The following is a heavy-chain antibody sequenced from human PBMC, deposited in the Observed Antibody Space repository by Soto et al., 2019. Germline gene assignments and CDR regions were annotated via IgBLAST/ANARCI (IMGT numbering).Heavy chain of an antibody. V-gene: IGHV3-30-3*01. J-gene: IGHJ4*02. CDR2: ISYDGSNK. CDR3: ARERGDSYYFDY. CDR1: GFTFSSYA. D-gene: IGHD2-21*01. Sequence: VGSLRISCAASGFTFSSYAMHWVRQAPGKGLEWVAVISYDGSNKYYADSVKGRFTISRDNSKNTLYLQMNSLRAEDTAVYYCARERGDSYYFDYWGQGTLVTVSS.